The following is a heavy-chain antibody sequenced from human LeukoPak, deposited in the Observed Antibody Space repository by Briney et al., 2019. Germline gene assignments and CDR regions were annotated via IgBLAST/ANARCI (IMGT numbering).Heavy chain of an antibody. J-gene: IGHJ4*02. CDR1: GGSISSSSYY. Sequence: SETLSLTCTVSGGSISSSSYYWGWIRQPPGKGLEWIGSIYYSGSTYYNPSLKRRVTISVDTSKNQFSLKLSSVTAADTAVYYCARQGTGSTLVYWGQGTLVTVSS. D-gene: IGHD1-14*01. V-gene: IGHV4-39*01. CDR2: IYYSGST. CDR3: ARQGTGSTLVY.